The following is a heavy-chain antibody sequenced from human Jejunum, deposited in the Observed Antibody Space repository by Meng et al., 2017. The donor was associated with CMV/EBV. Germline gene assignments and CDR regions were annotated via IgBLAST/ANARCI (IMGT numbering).Heavy chain of an antibody. CDR2: ISSGGTFI. CDR3: AREASGDCYDY. D-gene: IGHD2-21*01. V-gene: IGHV3-48*03. J-gene: IGHJ4*02. Sequence: AASGFTFSAYEINWVRQAPGKGLEWISYISSGGTFILYADSVQGRFTISRDNAKNSLYLQMNSLRAEDTAVYYCAREASGDCYDYWGQGTLVTVSS. CDR1: GFTFSAYE.